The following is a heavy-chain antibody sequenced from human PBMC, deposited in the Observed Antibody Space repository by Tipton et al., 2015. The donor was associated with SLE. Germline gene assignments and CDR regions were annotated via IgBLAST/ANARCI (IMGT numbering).Heavy chain of an antibody. V-gene: IGHV4-59*01. CDR2: MFYRGST. CDR1: GGSINSYY. D-gene: IGHD3-22*01. Sequence: TLSLTCSVSGGSINSYYWSWIRQIPGKGLVWSGFMFYRGSTGYHPSLKNRVSMSIDASKSQFSLKPSSDTAAETAVYYCARGGGVSGYDAFDIWGQGTWVTVSS. J-gene: IGHJ3*02. CDR3: ARGGGVSGYDAFDI.